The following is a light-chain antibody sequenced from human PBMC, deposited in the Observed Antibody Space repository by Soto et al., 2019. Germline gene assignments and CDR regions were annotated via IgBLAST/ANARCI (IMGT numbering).Light chain of an antibody. V-gene: IGKV3-20*01. J-gene: IGKJ3*01. CDR1: QSVTRSF. CDR2: GAS. CDR3: HQYGSSPQA. Sequence: EIVLTQSPGTLSLSPGERVTLSCRASQSVTRSFLAWYQQKPGQAPRLLIYGASSRATGIPDRFSGSGSGTDLPLNISRLEPEDFAVYYCHQYGSSPQAFGPGTKVDIK.